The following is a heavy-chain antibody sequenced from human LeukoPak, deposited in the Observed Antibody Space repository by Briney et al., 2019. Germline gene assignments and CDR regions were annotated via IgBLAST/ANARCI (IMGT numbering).Heavy chain of an antibody. D-gene: IGHD6-25*01. V-gene: IGHV4-34*01. Sequence: ETLCLTCAAYGFTFRGYYWSWVRQPPGKGLEWIGEINHSGSTNYNPSLKSRVTISVDTSKTQFSLKLSSVTAADTAVYYCARSDAATSYFDYWGQGTLVTVSS. CDR3: ARSDAATSYFDY. CDR2: INHSGST. CDR1: GFTFRGYY. J-gene: IGHJ4*02.